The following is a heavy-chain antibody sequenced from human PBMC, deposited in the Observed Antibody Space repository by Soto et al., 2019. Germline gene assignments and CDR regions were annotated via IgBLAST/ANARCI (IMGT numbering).Heavy chain of an antibody. CDR3: ARVPDYGGNSLLDY. J-gene: IGHJ4*02. D-gene: IGHD4-17*01. Sequence: EVQLVESGGGLVQPGGSLRLSCAASGFTFSSYWMHWVHQAPGKGLVWVSRINSDGSSTSYADSVKGRFTISRDNAKNTLYLQMNSLRAEDTAVYYCARVPDYGGNSLLDYWGQGTLVTVSS. V-gene: IGHV3-74*01. CDR2: INSDGSST. CDR1: GFTFSSYW.